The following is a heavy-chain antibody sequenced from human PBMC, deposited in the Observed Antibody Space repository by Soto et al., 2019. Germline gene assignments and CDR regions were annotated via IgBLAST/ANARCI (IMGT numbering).Heavy chain of an antibody. J-gene: IGHJ4*02. V-gene: IGHV1-69*12. CDR2: IIPIFGTA. D-gene: IGHD3-22*01. Sequence: QVQLVQSGAEVKKPGSSVKVSCKASGGTFSSYAISWVRQAPGQGLEWMGGIIPIFGTANYEQKFQGRVTITADESTSTAYMELSSLRSEDTAVYYCASRGVVRSGYLRYYFDYWGQGTLVTVSS. CDR1: GGTFSSYA. CDR3: ASRGVVRSGYLRYYFDY.